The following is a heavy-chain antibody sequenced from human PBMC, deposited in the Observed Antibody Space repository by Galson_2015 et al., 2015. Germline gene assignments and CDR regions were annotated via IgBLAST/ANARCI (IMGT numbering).Heavy chain of an antibody. V-gene: IGHV3-48*02. CDR3: MVRGVP. CDR2: INPSSSKI. CDR1: GFTFNSYS. J-gene: IGHJ5*02. D-gene: IGHD3-10*01. Sequence: SLRLSCAASGFTFNSYSMSWVRQAPGKGLEWVSYINPSSSKIYYADSVKGRFTISRDNAKNSLYLQMNSLRDEDTAVYYTMVRGVPWGQGTLVTVSS.